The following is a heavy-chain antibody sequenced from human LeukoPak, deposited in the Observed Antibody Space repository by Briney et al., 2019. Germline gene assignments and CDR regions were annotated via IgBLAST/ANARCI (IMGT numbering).Heavy chain of an antibody. CDR1: GGSISSYY. CDR3: ARRNYDFWSGSWFDP. V-gene: IGHV4-59*01. J-gene: IGHJ5*02. Sequence: SETQSLTCTVSGGSISSYYWSWIRQPPGKGLEWIGYIYYSRSTNYNPSLKSRVTISVDTSKNQFSLKLSSVTAADTAVYYCARRNYDFWSGSWFDPWGQGTLVTVSS. D-gene: IGHD3-3*01. CDR2: IYYSRST.